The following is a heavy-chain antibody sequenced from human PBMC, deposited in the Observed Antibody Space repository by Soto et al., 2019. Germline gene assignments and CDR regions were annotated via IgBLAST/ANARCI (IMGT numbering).Heavy chain of an antibody. CDR2: IIPIFGTA. CDR1: GGTFSSYA. Sequence: QVQLVQSGAEVKKPGSSVKVSCKASGGTFSSYAISWVRQAPGQGLEWMGGIIPIFGTANYAQKFQGRVTITADKSTSTAYMELSSLRSEDKAVYYCARDRMADCDSSGYYLYYYYGMDVWGQGTTVTVSS. V-gene: IGHV1-69*06. CDR3: ARDRMADCDSSGYYLYYYYGMDV. J-gene: IGHJ6*02. D-gene: IGHD3-22*01.